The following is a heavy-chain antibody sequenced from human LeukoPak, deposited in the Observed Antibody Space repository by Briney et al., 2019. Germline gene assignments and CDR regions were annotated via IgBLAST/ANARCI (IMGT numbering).Heavy chain of an antibody. CDR1: GGSISSYY. CDR3: ARGGMDRSSSDFFDH. J-gene: IGHJ4*02. Sequence: SEALSLTCTVSGGSISSYYWSWIRQSPGKGLEWMGYIYDSGKTDYNPSLKSRVTISLETSKNQFSLKVSSVTTGDTAVYYCARGGMDRSSSDFFDHWGQGIQVTVSS. V-gene: IGHV4-59*01. D-gene: IGHD6-6*01. CDR2: IYDSGKT.